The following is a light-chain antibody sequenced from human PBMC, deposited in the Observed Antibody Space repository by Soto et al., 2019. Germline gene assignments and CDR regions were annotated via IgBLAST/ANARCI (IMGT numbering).Light chain of an antibody. CDR2: EVT. Sequence: QSVLTQPASVSGSSGQSITVSCTGTGSDIGRYNYVSWYQQYPGQAPKLVIYEVTHRPSGISSRFSASKSGNTASLTISGLQADDEAYYYCSSYTSSSTVVFGGGTQLTVL. V-gene: IGLV2-14*01. CDR1: GSDIGRYNY. CDR3: SSYTSSSTVV. J-gene: IGLJ2*01.